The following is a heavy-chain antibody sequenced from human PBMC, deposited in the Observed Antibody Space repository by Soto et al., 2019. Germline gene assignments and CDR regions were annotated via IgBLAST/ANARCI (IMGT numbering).Heavy chain of an antibody. D-gene: IGHD2-15*01. CDR3: ANGLYGATSYSPADC. J-gene: IGHJ4*02. CDR2: ISSDGNNK. CDR1: GFTFSNFG. Sequence: QAQLVESGGGVVQPGRSLRLSCAASGFTFSNFGMHWVRQAPGKGLEWVAVISSDGNNKYYADSVKGRFTISRDNSKNTLFLQMDSLTAEDTAVYYCANGLYGATSYSPADCWGQGTLVTVSS. V-gene: IGHV3-30*18.